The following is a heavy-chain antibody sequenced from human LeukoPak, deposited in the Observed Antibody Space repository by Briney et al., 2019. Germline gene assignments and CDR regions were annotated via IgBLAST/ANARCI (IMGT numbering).Heavy chain of an antibody. CDR2: ISYDGSNK. Sequence: GRSLRLSCAASGFTFSSYAMHWVRQAPGKGLEWVAVISYDGSNKYCADSVKGRFTISRDNSKNTLYLQMNSLRAEDTAVYYCASEKLGIFDYWGQGTLVTVSS. CDR3: ASEKLGIFDY. D-gene: IGHD7-27*01. J-gene: IGHJ4*02. CDR1: GFTFSSYA. V-gene: IGHV3-30-3*01.